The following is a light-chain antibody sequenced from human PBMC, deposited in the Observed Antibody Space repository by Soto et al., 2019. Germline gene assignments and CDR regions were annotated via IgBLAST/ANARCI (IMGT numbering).Light chain of an antibody. CDR2: EVS. Sequence: DVVMTQTPLSLSVAPGQPASISCKSSQSLLHITGETFLFWYLQKPGQSPQLLIYEVSTRVSGLPDRFSGSESGTDFTLEISRVETDDVGIYYCMQRTHLPPTFGQGTRL. CDR3: MQRTHLPPT. CDR1: QSLLHITGETF. J-gene: IGKJ5*01. V-gene: IGKV2D-29*02.